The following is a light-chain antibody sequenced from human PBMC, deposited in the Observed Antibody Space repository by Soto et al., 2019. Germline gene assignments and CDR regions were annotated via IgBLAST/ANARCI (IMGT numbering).Light chain of an antibody. CDR3: HQYDNAPQT. Sequence: EIVLMQSPGTLSVSPGERATLSCRASQTLRRTYIAWYQQKPGQAPRVLIYGASKRATGIPDRFSGSGSGTDFSLTISRLEPEDFAVYYCHQYDNAPQTYGQGTKVDIK. V-gene: IGKV3-20*01. CDR2: GAS. CDR1: QTLRRTY. J-gene: IGKJ2*01.